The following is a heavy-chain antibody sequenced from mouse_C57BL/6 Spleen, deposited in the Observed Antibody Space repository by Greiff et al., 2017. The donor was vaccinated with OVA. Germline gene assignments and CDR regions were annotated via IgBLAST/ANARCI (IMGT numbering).Heavy chain of an antibody. D-gene: IGHD2-4*01. Sequence: VQLKESGGGLVQPKGSLKLSCAASGFSFNTYAMNWVRQAPGKGLEWVARIRSKSNNYATYYADSVKDRFTISRDDSESMLYLQMNNLKTEDTAMYYCVSHIYYDYERIFAYWGQGTLVTVSA. CDR2: IRSKSNNYAT. V-gene: IGHV10-1*01. CDR3: VSHIYYDYERIFAY. CDR1: GFSFNTYA. J-gene: IGHJ3*01.